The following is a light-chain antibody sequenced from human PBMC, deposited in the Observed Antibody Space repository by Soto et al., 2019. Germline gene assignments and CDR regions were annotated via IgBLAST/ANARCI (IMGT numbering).Light chain of an antibody. CDR3: AAWDVSLSGWV. CDR2: RNN. Sequence: QSVLTQAPSASGTPGQRVTMSCSGSRPNIGSKDVYWFQQLPGTAPKLLIYRNNQRPSGVPDRFSGSKSGTSASLAISGLRSEDEADYYCAAWDVSLSGWVFGGGTKVTDL. V-gene: IGLV1-47*01. CDR1: RPNIGSKD. J-gene: IGLJ3*02.